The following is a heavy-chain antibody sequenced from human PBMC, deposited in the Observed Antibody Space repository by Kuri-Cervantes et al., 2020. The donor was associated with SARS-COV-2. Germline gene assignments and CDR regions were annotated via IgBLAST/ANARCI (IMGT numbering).Heavy chain of an antibody. CDR3: ARGPELGHFFDY. V-gene: IGHV4-34*01. Sequence: SETLSLTCAVYGGSFSGYYWSWIRQPPGKGLEWIGEINHSGSTNYNPSLKSRLTISVDTSKNQFSLKLSSVTAADTAVYYCARGPELGHFFDYWGQGTLVTVSS. J-gene: IGHJ4*02. CDR1: GGSFSGYY. D-gene: IGHD7-27*01. CDR2: INHSGST.